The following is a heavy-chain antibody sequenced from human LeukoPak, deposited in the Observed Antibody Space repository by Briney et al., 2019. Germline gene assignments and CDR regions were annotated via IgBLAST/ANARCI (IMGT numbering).Heavy chain of an antibody. CDR1: GFTFSSYS. D-gene: IGHD6-13*01. CDR3: ARDGYSSSWYSYYYMDV. V-gene: IGHV3-21*01. Sequence: PGGSLRLSCAASGFTFSSYSMNWVRQAPGKGLEWVSSISSSSSYIYYADSVKGRFTISRDNAKNSLYLQMNSLRAEDTAVYYCARDGYSSSWYSYYYMDVWGKGTTVTISS. J-gene: IGHJ6*03. CDR2: ISSSSSYI.